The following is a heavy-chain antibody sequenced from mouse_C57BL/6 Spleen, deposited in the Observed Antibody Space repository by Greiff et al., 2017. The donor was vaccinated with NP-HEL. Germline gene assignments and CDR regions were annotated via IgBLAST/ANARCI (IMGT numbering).Heavy chain of an antibody. CDR2: IDPENGDT. CDR1: GFNIKDDY. J-gene: IGHJ2*01. CDR3: TTESQG. V-gene: IGHV14-4*01. Sequence: VHVKQSGAELVRPGASVKLSCTASGFNIKDDYMHWVKQRPEQGLEWIGWIDPENGDTEYASKFQGKATITADTSSNTAYLQLSSLTSEDTAVYYGTTESQGWGQGTTLTVSS. D-gene: IGHD6-2*01.